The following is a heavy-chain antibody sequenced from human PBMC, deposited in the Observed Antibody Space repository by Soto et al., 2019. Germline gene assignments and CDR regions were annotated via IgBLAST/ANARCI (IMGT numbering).Heavy chain of an antibody. D-gene: IGHD1-20*01. J-gene: IGHJ4*02. Sequence: QVQLVQSGAEEKKPGASVKVSCKASGYTFTSYAMHWVRQAPGQRLEWMGWINAGNGNTKYSQKFQGRVTSTRDTPASPACTGLRIRRSEDTAVDYCTSGMTLPTPLDHWGQGTLVTVSS. CDR3: TSGMTLPTPLDH. CDR1: GYTFTSYA. V-gene: IGHV1-3*05. CDR2: INAGNGNT.